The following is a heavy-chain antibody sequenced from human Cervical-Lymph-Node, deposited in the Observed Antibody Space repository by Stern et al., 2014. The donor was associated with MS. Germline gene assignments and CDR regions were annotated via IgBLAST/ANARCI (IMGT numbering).Heavy chain of an antibody. CDR1: GFSLSTSGVG. CDR2: SYWDDDK. D-gene: IGHD1-1*01. V-gene: IGHV2-5*02. J-gene: IGHJ4*02. Sequence: ESGPTLVKPTQTLTLTCPFSGFSLSTSGVGLGWIRQPPGKALEWLALSYWDDDKRYSPSLESRLTITKDTYKNLVFLTMTNMDPVDAATYYCAHLTTATALDYWGQGTLVTVSS. CDR3: AHLTTATALDY.